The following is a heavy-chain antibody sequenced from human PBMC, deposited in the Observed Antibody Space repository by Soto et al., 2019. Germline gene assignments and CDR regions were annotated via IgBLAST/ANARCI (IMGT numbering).Heavy chain of an antibody. V-gene: IGHV4-31*03. J-gene: IGHJ5*02. CDR1: GGSISSGGYY. CDR2: IYYSGST. Sequence: SETLSLTCTVSGGSISSGGYYWSWIRQHPGKGLEWIGYIYYSGSTYYNPSLKSRVTISVDTSKNQFSLKLSSVTAADTAVYYCASTIVVVGYNWFDPWGQGTLVTVSS. CDR3: ASTIVVVGYNWFDP. D-gene: IGHD2-2*01.